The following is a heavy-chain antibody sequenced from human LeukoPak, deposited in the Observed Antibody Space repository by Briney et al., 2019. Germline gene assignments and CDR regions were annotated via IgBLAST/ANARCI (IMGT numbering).Heavy chain of an antibody. J-gene: IGHJ4*02. V-gene: IGHV4-31*03. D-gene: IGHD6-13*01. CDR1: GGSISSGGYY. Sequence: SQTLSLTCTVSGGSISSGGYYWSWIRQHPGKGLEWIGYIYYSGSTYHNPSLKSRVTISVDTSKNQFSPKLSSVTAADTAVYYCARVEGNSWYFDYWGQGTLVTVSS. CDR2: IYYSGST. CDR3: ARVEGNSWYFDY.